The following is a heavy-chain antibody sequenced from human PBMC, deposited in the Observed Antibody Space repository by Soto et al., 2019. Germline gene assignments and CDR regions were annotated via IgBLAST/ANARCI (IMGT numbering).Heavy chain of an antibody. CDR2: INPSGGST. V-gene: IGHV1-46*01. D-gene: IGHD3-22*01. Sequence: ASVKVSCKASGYTFTSYYMHWVRLAPGQGLEWMGIINPSGGSTSYAQKFQGRVTMTRDTSTSTVYMELSSLRSEDTAVYYCARDWEYYYDSSGYYAYWGQGTLVTVS. J-gene: IGHJ4*02. CDR3: ARDWEYYYDSSGYYAY. CDR1: GYTFTSYY.